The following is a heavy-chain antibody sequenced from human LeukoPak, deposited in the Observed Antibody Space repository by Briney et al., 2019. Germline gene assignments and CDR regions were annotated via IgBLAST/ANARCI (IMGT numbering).Heavy chain of an antibody. Sequence: PSQTLSLTCAVSGRSISSGGYSWSWIPQPPGKGLEWIGYIYDSRSTYYNPSLKSRVTISVDRSKNQFSLKLSSVTAADTAVYYCASSPSIGYCSGGSCYLYYFDYWGQGTLVTVSS. V-gene: IGHV4-30-2*01. D-gene: IGHD2-15*01. CDR1: GRSISSGGYS. CDR2: IYDSRST. CDR3: ASSPSIGYCSGGSCYLYYFDY. J-gene: IGHJ4*02.